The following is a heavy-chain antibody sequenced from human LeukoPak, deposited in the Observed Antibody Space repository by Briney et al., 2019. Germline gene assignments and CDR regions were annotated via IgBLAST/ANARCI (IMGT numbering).Heavy chain of an antibody. CDR1: GFTVSSNS. V-gene: IGHV3-21*01. Sequence: PGGSLRLSCTVSGFTVSSNSMSWVRQAPGKGLEWVSSISSSSSYIYYADSVKGRFTISRDNAQNSLYLQMNSLRAEDTAVYYCARVKIPSNWFDPWGQGTLVTVSS. J-gene: IGHJ5*02. CDR2: ISSSSSYI. D-gene: IGHD2-2*02. CDR3: ARVKIPSNWFDP.